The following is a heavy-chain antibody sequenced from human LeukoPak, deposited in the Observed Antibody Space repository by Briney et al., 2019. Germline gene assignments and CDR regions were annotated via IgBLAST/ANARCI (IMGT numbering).Heavy chain of an antibody. J-gene: IGHJ3*01. Sequence: SETLSLTCAVYGGSFSGYYWSWIRQPPGKGLEWIGEITYSGSTNYNPSLKSRVTISVDTSKNQFSLKLPSVTAADTAVYYCARSHDYSTSLAFDVWGQGTMVTVSS. CDR3: ARSHDYSTSLAFDV. V-gene: IGHV4-34*01. CDR1: GGSFSGYY. CDR2: ITYSGST. D-gene: IGHD4-11*01.